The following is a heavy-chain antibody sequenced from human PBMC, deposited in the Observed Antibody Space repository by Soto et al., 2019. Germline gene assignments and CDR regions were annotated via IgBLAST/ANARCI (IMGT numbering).Heavy chain of an antibody. Sequence: GGSLRLSCAASGFTFSSYWMHWVRQAPGKGLVWVSRINSDGSSTSYADSVKGRFTISRDNAKNTLYLQMNSLRAEDTAVYYCASQYYAPDAFDIWGQGTMVTVSS. CDR3: ASQYYAPDAFDI. V-gene: IGHV3-74*01. CDR1: GFTFSSYW. D-gene: IGHD2-2*01. J-gene: IGHJ3*02. CDR2: INSDGSST.